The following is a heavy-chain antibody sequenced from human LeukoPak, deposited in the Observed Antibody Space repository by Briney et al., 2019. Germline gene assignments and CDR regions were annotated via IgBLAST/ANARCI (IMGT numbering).Heavy chain of an antibody. V-gene: IGHV3-23*01. Sequence: GGSLRLSCAASGFTVSSNYMSWVRQAPGKGLEWVSAISGSGGSTYYADSVKGRFTISRDNSKNTLYLQMNSLRAEDTAVYYCATEPTVTYVDYWGQGTLVTVSS. CDR3: ATEPTVTYVDY. D-gene: IGHD4-11*01. CDR2: ISGSGGST. J-gene: IGHJ4*02. CDR1: GFTVSSNY.